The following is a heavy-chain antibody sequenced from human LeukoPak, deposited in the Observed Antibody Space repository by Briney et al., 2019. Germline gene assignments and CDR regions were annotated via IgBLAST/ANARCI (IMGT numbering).Heavy chain of an antibody. CDR3: ARPHPGPDVFDI. J-gene: IGHJ3*02. CDR1: GYSFASYW. V-gene: IGHV5-51*01. CDR2: IYPGDSNA. Sequence: GESLQISCKDSGYSFASYWIGWVRQMPGKGLEWMGIIYPGDSNARYSPSFQGQVTISADKSISTAYLQWSSLKASDTAMYYCARPHPGPDVFDIWGQGTMVTVSS.